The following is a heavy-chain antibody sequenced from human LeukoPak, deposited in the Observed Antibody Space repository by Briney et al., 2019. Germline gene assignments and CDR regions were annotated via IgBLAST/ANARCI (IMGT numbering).Heavy chain of an antibody. CDR3: ARDIGGELRDY. D-gene: IGHD1-7*01. J-gene: IGHJ4*02. CDR2: INPSGGST. CDR1: GHTFTSYY. Sequence: GASVKVSCKASGHTFTSYYMHWVRQAPGQGLEWMGIINPSGGSTSYAQKFQGRVTMTRDTSTSTVYMELSSLRSEDTAVYYCARDIGGELRDYWGQGTLVTVSS. V-gene: IGHV1-46*01.